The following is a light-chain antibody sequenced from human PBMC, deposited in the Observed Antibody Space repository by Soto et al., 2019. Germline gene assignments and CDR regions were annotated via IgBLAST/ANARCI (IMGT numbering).Light chain of an antibody. V-gene: IGKV3-11*01. Sequence: EIVLTQSPATLSLSPEERATLSCRASQSVSSYLAWYQQKPGQAPRLLIYDASNRATGIPARFSGSGSGTDFTLTISSLEPEDFAVYYCQQRSNWPPENTFGQGTKLEIK. J-gene: IGKJ2*01. CDR1: QSVSSY. CDR2: DAS. CDR3: QQRSNWPPENT.